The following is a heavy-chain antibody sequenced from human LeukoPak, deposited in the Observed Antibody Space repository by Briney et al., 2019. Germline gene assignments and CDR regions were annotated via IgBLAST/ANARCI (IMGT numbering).Heavy chain of an antibody. CDR1: GYTFTSYG. CDR2: ISAYNGNT. Sequence: ASVKVSCKASGYTFTSYGISWVRQAPGQGLEWMGWISAYNGNTNYAQKLQGRVTMTTDTSTSTAYMELRSLRSDDTAVYYCAKSQYSFGSGATRPLFDYWGQGTLVTVSS. D-gene: IGHD3-10*01. CDR3: AKSQYSFGSGATRPLFDY. V-gene: IGHV1-18*01. J-gene: IGHJ4*02.